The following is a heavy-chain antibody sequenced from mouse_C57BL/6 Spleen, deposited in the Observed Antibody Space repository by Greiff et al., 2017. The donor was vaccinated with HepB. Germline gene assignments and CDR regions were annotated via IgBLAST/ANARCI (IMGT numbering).Heavy chain of an antibody. V-gene: IGHV1-53*01. CDR2: INPSNGGT. CDR1: GYTFTSYW. J-gene: IGHJ4*01. D-gene: IGHD1-1*01. CDR3: ARGYYGSSAMDY. Sequence: QVQLQQSRTELVKPGASVKLSCKASGYTFTSYWMHWVKQRPGQGLEWIGNINPSNGGTNYNEKFKSKATLTVDKSSSTAYMQLSSLTSEDSAVYYCARGYYGSSAMDYWGQGTSVTVSS.